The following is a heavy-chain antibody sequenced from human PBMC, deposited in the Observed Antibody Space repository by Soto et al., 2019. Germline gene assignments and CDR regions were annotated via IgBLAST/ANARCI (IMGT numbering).Heavy chain of an antibody. Sequence: QVQLVQSGAEVKKPGASVKVSCKASGYTFTSYDINWVRQATGQGLAWMGWMNPNSGNTGSAQKFQGRVTMTRNTSIRTAYMELSSLRSEDTAVYYCASERAVAGFEYWGQGTLVTVSS. V-gene: IGHV1-8*01. J-gene: IGHJ4*02. D-gene: IGHD6-19*01. CDR2: MNPNSGNT. CDR3: ASERAVAGFEY. CDR1: GYTFTSYD.